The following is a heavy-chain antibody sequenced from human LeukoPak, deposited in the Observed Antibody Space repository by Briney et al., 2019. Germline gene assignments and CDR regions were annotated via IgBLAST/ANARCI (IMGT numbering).Heavy chain of an antibody. CDR3: ARGQSARFLEWLFSPSATSLFDY. Sequence: PSETLSLTCAVYGGSFSGYYWSWIRQPPGKGLEWIGEINHSGSTNCNPSLKSRVTISVDTSKNQFSLKLSSVTAADTAVYYCARGQSARFLEWLFSPSATSLFDYWGQGTLVTVSS. D-gene: IGHD3-3*01. CDR1: GGSFSGYY. J-gene: IGHJ4*02. V-gene: IGHV4-34*01. CDR2: INHSGST.